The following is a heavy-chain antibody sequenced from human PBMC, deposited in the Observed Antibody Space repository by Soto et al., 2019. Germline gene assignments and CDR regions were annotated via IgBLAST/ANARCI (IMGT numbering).Heavy chain of an antibody. J-gene: IGHJ3*01. D-gene: IGHD3-22*01. Sequence: EEQLVESGGGLVKPGGSLRLSCAGSGFTFSLAWMNWVRQAPGKGLEWVGRIKSEGSGGTTDYAGPVNGRFTISRDDSIHTLYLQLNNLKTEDTAVYYCTNSWTYNSDTSVWGQGTMVTVSS. CDR3: TNSWTYNSDTSV. V-gene: IGHV3-15*07. CDR2: IKSEGSGGTT. CDR1: GFTFSLAW.